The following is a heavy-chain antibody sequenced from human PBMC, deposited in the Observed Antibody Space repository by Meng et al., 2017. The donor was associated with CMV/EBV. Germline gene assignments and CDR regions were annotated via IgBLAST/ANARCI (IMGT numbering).Heavy chain of an antibody. D-gene: IGHD6-19*01. V-gene: IGHV4-39*01. CDR2: IYYSGST. CDR1: GGSISSSSYY. CDR3: ASEAVAGRALGDY. Sequence: GSLRLSCTVSGGSISSSSYYWGWTRQPPGKGLEWIGSIYYSGSTYYNPSLKSRVTISVDTSKNQFSLKLSSVTAADTAVYYCASEAVAGRALGDYWGQGTLVTVSS. J-gene: IGHJ4*02.